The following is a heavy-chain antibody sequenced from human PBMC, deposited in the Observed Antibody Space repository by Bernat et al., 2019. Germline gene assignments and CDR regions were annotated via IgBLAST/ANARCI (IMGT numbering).Heavy chain of an antibody. V-gene: IGHV1-58*02. CDR3: AAGGTGGYDNWFDP. Sequence: QMQLVQSGPEVKKPGTSVKVSCKASGFTFTRSAMQWVRQARGQRLESIGWIVVGSGKTNYAQKFQERVTITRDMSTATAYMELSSLRSEDTAAYYCAAGGTGGYDNWFDPWGQGTLVTVSS. CDR1: GFTFTRSA. D-gene: IGHD2-8*02. J-gene: IGHJ5*02. CDR2: IVVGSGKT.